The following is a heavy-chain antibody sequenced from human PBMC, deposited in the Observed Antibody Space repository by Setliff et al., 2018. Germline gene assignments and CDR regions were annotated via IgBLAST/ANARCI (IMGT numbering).Heavy chain of an antibody. V-gene: IGHV4-59*01. CDR3: ARGGTFRYFDY. Sequence: TLSLTCTVSGGSLGTYYWSWIRQSPGRGLEYIGYVYYNGAADYSPSLKSRVTLSVDTSKNQFSLKLTSVTAADTAVYYCARGGTFRYFDYWGQGTPVTSPQ. CDR2: VYYNGAA. CDR1: GGSLGTYY. J-gene: IGHJ4*02. D-gene: IGHD5-12*01.